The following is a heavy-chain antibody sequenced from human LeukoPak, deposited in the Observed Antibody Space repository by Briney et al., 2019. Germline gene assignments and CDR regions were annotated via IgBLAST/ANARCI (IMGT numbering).Heavy chain of an antibody. CDR1: GFTFSSYA. D-gene: IGHD3-10*01. CDR3: ENTVYGSGEPYGMDV. CDR2: VSGSGGST. Sequence: PGGSLRLPCAASGFTFSSYAMSWVPQAPGKGLEGVSAVSGSGGSTYYADSVKGRFTISRDKSKNTLYLQMNRLRAEDTAVYYCENTVYGSGEPYGMDVWGQGNTVSVSS. J-gene: IGHJ6*01. V-gene: IGHV3-23*01.